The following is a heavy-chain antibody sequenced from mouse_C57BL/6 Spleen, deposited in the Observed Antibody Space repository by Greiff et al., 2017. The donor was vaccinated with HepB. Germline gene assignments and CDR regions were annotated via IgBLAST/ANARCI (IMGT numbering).Heavy chain of an antibody. CDR3: ARRGTTLFDY. V-gene: IGHV5-9*01. Sequence: DVKLVESGGGLVKPGGSLKLSCAASGFTFSSYTMSWVRQTPEKRLEWVATISGGGGNTYYPDSVKGRFTISRDNAKNTLYLQMSSLRSEDTALYYCARRGTTLFDYWGQGTTLTVSS. J-gene: IGHJ2*01. CDR2: ISGGGGNT. CDR1: GFTFSSYT. D-gene: IGHD1-1*01.